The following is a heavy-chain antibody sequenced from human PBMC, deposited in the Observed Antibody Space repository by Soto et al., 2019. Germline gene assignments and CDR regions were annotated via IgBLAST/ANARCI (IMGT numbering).Heavy chain of an antibody. CDR3: ASVTTTDFDY. Sequence: GGSLRLSCAASGFTLSRYWMHWVRQAPGKGLVWVSRINNEGSTTSYADSVKGRFTISRDNAKNTLYLQMNSLRAEDTAVYYCASVTTTDFDYWGQGTRVTVSS. D-gene: IGHD1-1*01. V-gene: IGHV3-74*01. CDR2: INNEGSTT. J-gene: IGHJ4*02. CDR1: GFTLSRYW.